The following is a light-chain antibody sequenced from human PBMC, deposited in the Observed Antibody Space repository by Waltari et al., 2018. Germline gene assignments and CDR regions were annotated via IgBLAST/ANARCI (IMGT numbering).Light chain of an antibody. CDR1: QGINTY. J-gene: IGKJ2*03. CDR3: LQYNSHPYS. Sequence: DIQMTQSPSSLSASAGETVTITCRASQGINTYLNWFQQKPGKAPKRLIYAASTLESGVPSRFSGSGSGTDFTLTISNLQPEDFATYYCLQYNSHPYSFGQGTKVEIK. CDR2: AAS. V-gene: IGKV1-17*02.